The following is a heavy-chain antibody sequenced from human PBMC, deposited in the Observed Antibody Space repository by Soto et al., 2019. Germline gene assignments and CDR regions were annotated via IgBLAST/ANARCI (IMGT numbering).Heavy chain of an antibody. Sequence: ASVKVSCKVSGYTLTELSMHWVRQAPGKGLEWMGGFDPEDGETIYAQKFQGRVTMTEDTSTDTAYMELSSLRSEDTAVYYCATEGSGGDWNDGAHHDAFDIWGQGTMVTVSS. V-gene: IGHV1-24*01. CDR1: GYTLTELS. CDR3: ATEGSGGDWNDGAHHDAFDI. J-gene: IGHJ3*02. D-gene: IGHD1-1*01. CDR2: FDPEDGET.